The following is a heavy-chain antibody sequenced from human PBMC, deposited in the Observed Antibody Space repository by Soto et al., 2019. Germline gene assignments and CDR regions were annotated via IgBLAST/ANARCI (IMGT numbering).Heavy chain of an antibody. CDR1: GYTFTSYA. V-gene: IGHV1-3*01. D-gene: IGHD6-19*01. J-gene: IGHJ6*02. CDR2: INAGNGNT. CDR3: AKGADHYAMDV. Sequence: ASVKVSCKASGYTFTSYAMHWVRQAPGQRLEWMGWINAGNGNTKYSQKFQGRVTITRDTSISTAYMELNRLRSDDTAVYYCAKGADHYAMDVWGQGTAVTVSS.